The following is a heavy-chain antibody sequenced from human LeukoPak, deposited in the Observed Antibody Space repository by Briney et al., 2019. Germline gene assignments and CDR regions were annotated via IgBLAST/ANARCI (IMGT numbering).Heavy chain of an antibody. D-gene: IGHD6-13*01. Sequence: PSETLSLTCAVYGGSFSGYYWSWIRQPPGRGLEWIGEINHSGSTNYNPSLKSRVTISVDTSKNQFSLKLSSVTAADTAVYYCARYAPIAAAASYYFDYWGQGTLVTVSS. CDR2: INHSGST. CDR1: GGSFSGYY. V-gene: IGHV4-34*01. CDR3: ARYAPIAAAASYYFDY. J-gene: IGHJ4*02.